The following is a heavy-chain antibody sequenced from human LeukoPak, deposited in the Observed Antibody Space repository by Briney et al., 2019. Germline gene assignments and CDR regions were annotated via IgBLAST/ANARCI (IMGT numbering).Heavy chain of an antibody. CDR3: ARGPEVYDSSGYLFDP. D-gene: IGHD3-22*01. CDR2: ISAYNGNT. CDR1: GYTFTSYG. Sequence: GASVKVSCKASGYTFTSYGISWVRQAPGQGLERMGWISAYNGNTNYAQKLQGRVTMTTDTSTSTAYMELRSLRSDNTAVYYCARGPEVYDSSGYLFDPWGQGTLVTVSS. V-gene: IGHV1-18*01. J-gene: IGHJ5*02.